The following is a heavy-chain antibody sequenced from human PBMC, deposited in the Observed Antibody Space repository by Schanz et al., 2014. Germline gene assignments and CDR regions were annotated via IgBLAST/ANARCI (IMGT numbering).Heavy chain of an antibody. J-gene: IGHJ4*02. CDR1: GFAFSSYG. CDR2: FNDGGVNK. CDR3: ARIGGSVFDY. V-gene: IGHV3-23*01. Sequence: EVQLLESGGGLVQPGGSLRLSCLASGFAFSSYGMSWVRQAPGKGLEWVSSFNDGGVNKYYADSVKGRFTISSDNSKNSLYLQMNSLRAEDTAVYYCARIGGSVFDYWAQGTLVTVSS. D-gene: IGHD3-10*01.